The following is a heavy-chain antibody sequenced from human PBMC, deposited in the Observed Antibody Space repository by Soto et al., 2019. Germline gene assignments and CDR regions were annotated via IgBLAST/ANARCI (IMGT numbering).Heavy chain of an antibody. CDR1: GFTFSSYA. CDR2: ISGSGGST. J-gene: IGHJ6*03. CDR3: AKDPDYYYYYYMDV. V-gene: IGHV3-23*01. Sequence: PGGSLRLSCAAAGFTFSSYAMSWVRQDTGKGLEWVSAISGSGGSTYYADSVKGRFTISRDNSKNTLYLQMNSLRAEDTAVYYCAKDPDYYYYYYMDVWGKGTTVTVSS.